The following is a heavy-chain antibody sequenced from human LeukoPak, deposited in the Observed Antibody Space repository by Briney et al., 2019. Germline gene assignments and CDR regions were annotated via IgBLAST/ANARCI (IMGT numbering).Heavy chain of an antibody. Sequence: PSETLSLTCTVSGGSISTYYWSWIRQPPGKGLEWIRYIYYSGSTNYNPSLKSRVTISVDTSKNQFSLKLSSVTAADTAVYYCAKNPGRDAFDIWGQGTMATVSS. CDR1: GGSISTYY. V-gene: IGHV4-59*08. CDR3: AKNPGRDAFDI. J-gene: IGHJ3*02. CDR2: IYYSGST.